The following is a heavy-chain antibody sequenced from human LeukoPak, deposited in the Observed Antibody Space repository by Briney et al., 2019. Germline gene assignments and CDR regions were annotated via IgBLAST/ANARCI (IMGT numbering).Heavy chain of an antibody. CDR3: PSSTPWIQLWYGRDY. CDR2: INHSGSN. CDR1: GGSFSGYY. D-gene: IGHD5-18*01. J-gene: IGHJ4*02. V-gene: IGHV4-34*01. Sequence: SETLSLTCAVYGGSFSGYYWGWLRQPPGKGLEGIGEINHSGSNNYNPSLKSRVTISVDTSKNQFSLKLSSVPAADTAVYYCPSSTPWIQLWYGRDYWGKGTXV.